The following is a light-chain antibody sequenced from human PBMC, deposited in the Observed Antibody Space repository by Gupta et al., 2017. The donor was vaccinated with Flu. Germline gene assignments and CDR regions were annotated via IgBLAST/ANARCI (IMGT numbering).Light chain of an antibody. CDR1: QGLLHRNGFNY. CDR2: LGS. CDR3: MQGLQTLPYT. J-gene: IGKJ2*01. V-gene: IGKV2-28*01. Sequence: IGITQSQLPLSVPPGEPASFSCRSSQGLLHRNGFNYLDWYLQRPGQSSQLLISLGSNRSSGVPDRFSGRRSGTDFTLTISRVEAEDVGIYYCMQGLQTLPYTFGQGTKLQIK.